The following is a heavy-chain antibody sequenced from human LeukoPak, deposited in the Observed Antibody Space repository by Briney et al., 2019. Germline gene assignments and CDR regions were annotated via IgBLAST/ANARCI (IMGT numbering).Heavy chain of an antibody. CDR1: GGSISSSSYY. Sequence: PSETLSLTCTVSGGSISSSSYYWGWIRQPPGKGLEWIGSIYYSGSTYYNPSLKSRVTISVDTSKNQFSLNLSSVTAADTAVYFCARHRRVWGLPNDAFDIWGQGTMVTVSS. J-gene: IGHJ3*02. V-gene: IGHV4-39*01. D-gene: IGHD1-26*01. CDR3: ARHRRVWGLPNDAFDI. CDR2: IYYSGST.